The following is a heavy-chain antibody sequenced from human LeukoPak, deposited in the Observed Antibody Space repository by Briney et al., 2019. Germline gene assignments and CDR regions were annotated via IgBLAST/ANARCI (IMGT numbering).Heavy chain of an antibody. CDR1: GFTFSSYS. CDR3: AREGLTSSSSFPFDI. Sequence: GGSLRLSCAASGFTFSSYSMNWVRQAPGKGLEWVSSISSSSSYIYYADSVKGRFTISRDNAKNSLFLQMNSLRAEDTAVYYCAREGLTSSSSFPFDIWGQGTMVTVSS. V-gene: IGHV3-21*01. CDR2: ISSSSSYI. J-gene: IGHJ3*02. D-gene: IGHD6-6*01.